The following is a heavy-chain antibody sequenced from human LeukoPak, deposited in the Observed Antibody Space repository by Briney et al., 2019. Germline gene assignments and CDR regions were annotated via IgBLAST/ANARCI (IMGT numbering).Heavy chain of an antibody. CDR3: ARVYGGYFDY. CDR1: GYSISSGYY. D-gene: IGHD3-16*01. Sequence: PSETLSLTCTVSGYSISSGYYWGWIRQPPGKGLEWIGSIYHSGSTYYNPSLKSRVTISVDTSKNQFSLKLSSVTAADTAVYYCARVYGGYFDYWGQGTLVTVSS. CDR2: IYHSGST. J-gene: IGHJ4*02. V-gene: IGHV4-38-2*02.